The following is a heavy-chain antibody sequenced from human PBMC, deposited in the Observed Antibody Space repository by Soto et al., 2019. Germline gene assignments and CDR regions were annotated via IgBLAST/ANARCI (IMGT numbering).Heavy chain of an antibody. V-gene: IGHV1-8*01. J-gene: IGHJ6*03. CDR2: MNPNSGNT. CDR3: ARGGDYDYIRAWGGARYYYYYMDV. CDR1: GYTFTSYD. Sequence: ASVKVSCKASGYTFTSYDINWVRQATGQGLEWMGWMNPNSGNTGYAQKFQGRVTMTRNTSISTAYMELSSLRSDDTAVYYCARGGDYDYIRAWGGARYYYYYMDVWGKGTTVTVSS. D-gene: IGHD3-16*01.